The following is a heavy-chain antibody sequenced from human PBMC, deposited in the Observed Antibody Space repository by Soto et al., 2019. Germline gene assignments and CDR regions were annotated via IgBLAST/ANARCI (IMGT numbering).Heavy chain of an antibody. D-gene: IGHD3-10*01. V-gene: IGHV3-23*01. CDR1: GFTFSSYA. Sequence: EVQLLESGGGLVQPGGSLRLSCAASGFTFSSYAMSWVRQAPGKGLEWVSAISGSGGSTYYADSVKGRFTISRDNSKNTLYLQMNSLRAEDTAVYYCAKDYRYYGSGSYLCAFDIWGQGTMVTVSS. CDR2: ISGSGGST. CDR3: AKDYRYYGSGSYLCAFDI. J-gene: IGHJ3*02.